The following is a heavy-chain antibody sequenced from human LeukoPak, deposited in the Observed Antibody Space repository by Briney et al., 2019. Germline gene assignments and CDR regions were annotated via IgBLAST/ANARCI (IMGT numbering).Heavy chain of an antibody. CDR2: IYSGGTT. CDR3: ARSGYDFGHYFDY. CDR1: GFTVSSNY. V-gene: IGHV3-66*01. Sequence: GGSLRLSCAASGFTVSSNYMTWVRQAPGKGLEWVSVIYSGGTTYYADSVKGRFTISRDNAKNSLYLQMNSLRAEDTALYYCARSGYDFGHYFDYWGQGTLVTVSS. J-gene: IGHJ4*02. D-gene: IGHD5-12*01.